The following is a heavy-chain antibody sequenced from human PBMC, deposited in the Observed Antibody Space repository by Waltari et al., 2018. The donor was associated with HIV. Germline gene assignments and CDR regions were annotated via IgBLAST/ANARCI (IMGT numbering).Heavy chain of an antibody. CDR2: FDPEDDET. V-gene: IGHV1-24*01. D-gene: IGHD3-10*01. CDR3: ATDFSGMVRAYSYYSLDV. J-gene: IGHJ6*02. Sequence: QVQLVQSGAEVKKPGASVKVSRKVSGQTLSELSLYRVRKVPGKGLEWMGNFDPEDDETIYAQKFQGRVTMTEDTSSDTAYMELSSLTSGDTAVYYCATDFSGMVRAYSYYSLDVWGQGTTVTVSS. CDR1: GQTLSELS.